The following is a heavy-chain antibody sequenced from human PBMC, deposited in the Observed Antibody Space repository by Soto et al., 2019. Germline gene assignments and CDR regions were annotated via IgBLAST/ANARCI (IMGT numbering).Heavy chain of an antibody. J-gene: IGHJ4*02. Sequence: QVQLVESGGGVVQPGRSLRLSCAASGFTFSSYAMHWVRQAPGKGLEWVAVISYDGSNKYYADSVKGRFTISRDNSKNPLYLQMNSLIAEATAVYYCARGYDYVWGSYRPTYYFDYWGQGTLVTVSS. V-gene: IGHV3-30-3*01. CDR1: GFTFSSYA. CDR3: ARGYDYVWGSYRPTYYFDY. D-gene: IGHD3-16*02. CDR2: ISYDGSNK.